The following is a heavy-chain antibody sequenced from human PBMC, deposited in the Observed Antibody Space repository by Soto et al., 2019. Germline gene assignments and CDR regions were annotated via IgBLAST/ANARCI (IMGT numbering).Heavy chain of an antibody. J-gene: IGHJ6*02. D-gene: IGHD6-13*01. CDR2: ISSSSSTT. Sequence: LRLSCAASGFTFSSYSMNWVRQAPGKGLEWVSYISSSSSTTYYADSVKGRFTISRDNAKNSLYLQMNSLRDEDTAVYYCARDSENIAAAGTNYYYYGMDVWGQGTTVTVSS. CDR3: ARDSENIAAAGTNYYYYGMDV. CDR1: GFTFSSYS. V-gene: IGHV3-48*02.